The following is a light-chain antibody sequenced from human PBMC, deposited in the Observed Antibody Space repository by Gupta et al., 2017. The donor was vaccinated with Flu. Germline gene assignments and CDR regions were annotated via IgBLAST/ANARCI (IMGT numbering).Light chain of an antibody. Sequence: QSVLTQPPSASGTPGQRVTISCSGGSSNIAVTTVNWYQQLPGTAPKLLIVHNDQLPSGVPDRLSGSNPGTSASLAISGLQSEDEAEYFCAVWDDSLNGAIFGGWTKLTVL. CDR2: HND. J-gene: IGLJ2*01. CDR3: AVWDDSLNGAI. V-gene: IGLV1-44*01. CDR1: SSNIAVTT.